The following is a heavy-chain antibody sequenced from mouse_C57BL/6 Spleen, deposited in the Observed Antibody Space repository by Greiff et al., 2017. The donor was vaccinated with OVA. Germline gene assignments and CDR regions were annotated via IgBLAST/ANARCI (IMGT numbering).Heavy chain of an antibody. V-gene: IGHV1-80*01. D-gene: IGHD2-3*01. J-gene: IGHJ2*01. CDR1: GYAFSSYW. Sequence: QVHVKQSGAELVKPGASVKISCKASGYAFSSYWMNWVKQRPGKGLEWIGQIYPGDGDTNYNGKFKGKATLTADKSSSTTYMQLSSLTSEDSAVYFCARVGDGYFDYWGQGTTLTVSS. CDR2: IYPGDGDT. CDR3: ARVGDGYFDY.